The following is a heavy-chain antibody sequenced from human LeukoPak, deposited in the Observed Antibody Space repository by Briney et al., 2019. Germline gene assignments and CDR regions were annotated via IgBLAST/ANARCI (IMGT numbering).Heavy chain of an antibody. CDR2: INHSGST. Sequence: SETLSLTCAVYGGSFSGYYWSWIRQPPGKGLEWIGEINHSGSTNYNPSLKSRFTISVDTSKNQFSLKLSSVTAADTAVYYCARAVLRYFDWSYRFDYWGQGTLVTVSS. J-gene: IGHJ4*02. CDR3: ARAVLRYFDWSYRFDY. D-gene: IGHD3-9*01. CDR1: GGSFSGYY. V-gene: IGHV4-34*01.